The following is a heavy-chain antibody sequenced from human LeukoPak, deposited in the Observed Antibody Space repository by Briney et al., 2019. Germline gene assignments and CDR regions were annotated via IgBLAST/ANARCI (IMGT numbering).Heavy chain of an antibody. V-gene: IGHV3-21*01. Sequence: GGSLRLSCAASGFTFSSYSMNWVRQAPGKGLEWVSSITRSNYIYYADSVKGRFTISRDNAKNSLYLQMNSLRAEDTAVYYCARDKGEGAFDIWGQGTMVTVSS. J-gene: IGHJ3*02. CDR2: ITRSNYI. CDR1: GFTFSSYS. CDR3: ARDKGEGAFDI.